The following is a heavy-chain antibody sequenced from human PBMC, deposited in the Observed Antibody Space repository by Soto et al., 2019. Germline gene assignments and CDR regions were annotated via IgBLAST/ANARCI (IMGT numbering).Heavy chain of an antibody. J-gene: IGHJ4*02. Sequence: QVQLVESGGGLVKAGGSLRLSCAASGFTFNDYYMSWIRQPPGKGLEWLSYISSGGSSISYADSVKGRFTISRDNARNALYLQMNSLRADDTAVYYCARDLLGGSDYWGPGTLVTVSS. CDR3: ARDLLGGSDY. D-gene: IGHD3-16*01. V-gene: IGHV3-11*01. CDR1: GFTFNDYY. CDR2: ISSGGSSI.